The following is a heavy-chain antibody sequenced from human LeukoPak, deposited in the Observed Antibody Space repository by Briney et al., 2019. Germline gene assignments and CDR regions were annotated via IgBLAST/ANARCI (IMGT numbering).Heavy chain of an antibody. J-gene: IGHJ4*02. Sequence: SVKVSCKASGGTFSSYAISWVRQAPGQGLEWMGGIIPIFGTANYAQKFQGRVTITADESTSTAYMELSSLRSEDTAVYYCARAYYYGSGSYDWGQGTLVTVSS. CDR3: ARAYYYGSGSYD. V-gene: IGHV1-69*13. CDR1: GGTFSSYA. D-gene: IGHD3-10*01. CDR2: IIPIFGTA.